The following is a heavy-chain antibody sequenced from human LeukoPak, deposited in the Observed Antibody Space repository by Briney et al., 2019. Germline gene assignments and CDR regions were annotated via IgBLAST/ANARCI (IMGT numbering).Heavy chain of an antibody. V-gene: IGHV3-21*01. J-gene: IGHJ4*02. Sequence: GGSLRLSCAASGFAFSSYAMNWVRQAPGKGLEWVSSISTGSSYTYYADSVKGRFTISRDNAKNSLYLQMNSLGAGDTAVYYCATTITRGYWGQGTLVTVSS. CDR3: ATTITRGY. CDR2: ISTGSSYT. D-gene: IGHD4-11*01. CDR1: GFAFSSYA.